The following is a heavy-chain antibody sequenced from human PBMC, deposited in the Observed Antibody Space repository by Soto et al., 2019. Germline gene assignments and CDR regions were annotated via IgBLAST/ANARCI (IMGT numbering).Heavy chain of an antibody. CDR2: IIPIFVTA. CDR1: GGTFSSYA. V-gene: IGHV1-69*01. CDR3: ARPQQGFGDPQDYSGMDV. D-gene: IGHD3-10*01. J-gene: IGHJ6*01. Sequence: QVQLVQSGAEVQKPGSSVKISCKSSGGTFSSYAISWVRQAPGQGLEWMGGIIPIFVTANYAQKFQGRVTITADEYTSTAYMEMSSLRSADTAVYYGARPQQGFGDPQDYSGMDVWGPGTTVTVSS.